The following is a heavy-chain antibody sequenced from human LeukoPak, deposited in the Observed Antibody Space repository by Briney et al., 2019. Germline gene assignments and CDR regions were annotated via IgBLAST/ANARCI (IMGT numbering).Heavy chain of an antibody. Sequence: ASVKVSCKASGYTFTGYYMHWVRQAPGQGLEWMGWINPNSGGTNYAQKFQGRATMTRDTSISTAYMELSRLRSDDTAVYYCARILTGTTKEYYFDYWGQGTLVTVSS. V-gene: IGHV1-2*02. CDR1: GYTFTGYY. D-gene: IGHD1-7*01. J-gene: IGHJ4*02. CDR3: ARILTGTTKEYYFDY. CDR2: INPNSGGT.